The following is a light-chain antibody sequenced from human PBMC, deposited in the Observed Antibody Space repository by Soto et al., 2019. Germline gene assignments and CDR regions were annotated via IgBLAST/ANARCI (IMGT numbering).Light chain of an antibody. CDR2: KAS. J-gene: IGKJ2*01. CDR1: RGISSW. CDR3: QQYNSYSQT. Sequence: DIQMTQSPSTLSASVGDRVTITCRASRGISSWLAWYQQKPGKAPKLLIYKASSLESGVPSRFSGSGSGTEFTLTISSLQPDDFATYYCQQYNSYSQTFGQGTKLEIK. V-gene: IGKV1-5*03.